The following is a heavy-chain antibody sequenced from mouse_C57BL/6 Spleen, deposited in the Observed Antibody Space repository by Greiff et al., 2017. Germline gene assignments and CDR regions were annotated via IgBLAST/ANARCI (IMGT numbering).Heavy chain of an antibody. D-gene: IGHD4-1*01. Sequence: EVQRVESGGGLVQPGGSMKLSCVASGFTFSNYWMNWVRQSPEKGLEWVAQIRMKSDNYATHYAETVKGRLTISRDDSKSSVYLQMNNLRAEDTGIYYCTSNWSAYWGQGTTLTVSS. CDR2: IRMKSDNYAT. V-gene: IGHV6-3*01. J-gene: IGHJ2*01. CDR3: TSNWSAY. CDR1: GFTFSNYW.